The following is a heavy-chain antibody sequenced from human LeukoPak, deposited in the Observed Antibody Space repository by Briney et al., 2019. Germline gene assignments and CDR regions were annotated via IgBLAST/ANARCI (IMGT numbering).Heavy chain of an antibody. CDR2: IYYSGST. Sequence: PSETLSLTCTVSGGSISSSSYYWGWIRQPPGKGLEWIGSIYYSGSTYYNPSLKSRVTISVDTSKNQFSLKLSSVTAADTSVYYCARHKRYIVVVPAANFDYWGQGSLVTVSS. V-gene: IGHV4-39*01. CDR1: GGSISSSSYY. CDR3: ARHKRYIVVVPAANFDY. D-gene: IGHD2-2*01. J-gene: IGHJ4*02.